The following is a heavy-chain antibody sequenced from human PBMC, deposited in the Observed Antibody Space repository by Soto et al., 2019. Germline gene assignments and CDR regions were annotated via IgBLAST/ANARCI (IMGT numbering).Heavy chain of an antibody. CDR2: IYYTGTT. CDR1: VRSIREYD. Sequence: SESLSLTCTHYVRSIREYDWDWFRQSPGKGLEWIGYIYYTGTTKYNPSLKSRVTISVDSSKNQFSLKLDSVTAADTAVYYCARLGGYYQAFDSWGQGTLVTVS. V-gene: IGHV4-59*08. J-gene: IGHJ4*02. CDR3: ARLGGYYQAFDS. D-gene: IGHD3-22*01.